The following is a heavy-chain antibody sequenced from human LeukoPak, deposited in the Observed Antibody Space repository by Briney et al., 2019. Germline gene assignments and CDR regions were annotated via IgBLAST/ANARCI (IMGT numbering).Heavy chain of an antibody. Sequence: GRSLRLSCAASGFTFSSYGMHWVRQAPGKGLEWVAVISYDGSNKYYADSVKGRFTISRDNSKNTLYLQMNSLRAEDTAVYYCATVQSLWFGESWGQGTLVTVSS. CDR2: ISYDGSNK. V-gene: IGHV3-30*03. CDR1: GFTFSSYG. CDR3: ATVQSLWFGES. D-gene: IGHD3-10*01. J-gene: IGHJ5*02.